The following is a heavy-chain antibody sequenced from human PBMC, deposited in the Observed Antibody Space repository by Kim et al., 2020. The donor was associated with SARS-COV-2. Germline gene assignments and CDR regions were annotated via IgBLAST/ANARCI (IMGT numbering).Heavy chain of an antibody. V-gene: IGHV4-39*01. D-gene: IGHD3-9*01. Sequence: SETLSLTCTVSGGSISSSSYYWGWIRQPPGKGLEWIGSIYYSGSTYYNPSLKSRVTISVDTSKNQFSLKLSSVTAADTAVYYCARQGRYFVLLGAFDIWGQGTMVTVSS. J-gene: IGHJ3*02. CDR2: IYYSGST. CDR3: ARQGRYFVLLGAFDI. CDR1: GGSISSSSYY.